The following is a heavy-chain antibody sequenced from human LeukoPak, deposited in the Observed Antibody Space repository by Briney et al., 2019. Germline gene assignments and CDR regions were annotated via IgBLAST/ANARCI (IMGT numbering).Heavy chain of an antibody. CDR1: GYTFTSYG. CDR2: ISVYNGNT. CDR3: GRSMDSSTSRLIEY. V-gene: IGHV1-18*01. D-gene: IGHD6-6*01. Sequence: ASVKVSCKASGYTFTSYGISWVRQAPGQGLEWMGWISVYNGNTNYVQKLQGRVTMTTDTSTSTAYMELRSLRSDDTAVYYCGRSMDSSTSRLIEYWGQGTLVTVSS. J-gene: IGHJ4*02.